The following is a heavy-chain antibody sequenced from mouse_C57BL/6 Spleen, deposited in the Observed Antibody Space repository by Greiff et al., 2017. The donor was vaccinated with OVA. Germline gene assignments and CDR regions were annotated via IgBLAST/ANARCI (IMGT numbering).Heavy chain of an antibody. J-gene: IGHJ4*01. D-gene: IGHD4-1*01. CDR3: ARDWDDYARDY. Sequence: EVKLQESGPALVKPSQTVSLTCTVTGYSITNGNHWWNWLRQVSGSKLVWIGYISSSGSTDSNPSLKSRTFITRETSKTQLLLQGNSVPTEDIARYFCARDWDDYARDYWGQGTSVSVSS. CDR1: GYSITNGNHW. V-gene: IGHV3-4*01. CDR2: ISSSGST.